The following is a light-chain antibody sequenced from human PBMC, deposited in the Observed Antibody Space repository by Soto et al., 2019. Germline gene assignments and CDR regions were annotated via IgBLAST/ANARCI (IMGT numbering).Light chain of an antibody. CDR2: GAS. V-gene: IGKV3-15*01. Sequence: EVVLTQSPATLSVSPGDRATLSCRASQSVSSNLAWYQQKPGQAPRLLIYGASTRATGVPARFSGSGSATEFTLSISSLQSEDVAVYYCQQYGDWPPHTFGQGTKLEI. CDR3: QQYGDWPPHT. CDR1: QSVSSN. J-gene: IGKJ2*01.